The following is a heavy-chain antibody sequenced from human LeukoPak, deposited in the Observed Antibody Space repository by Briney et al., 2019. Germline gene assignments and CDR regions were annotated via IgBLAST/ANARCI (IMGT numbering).Heavy chain of an antibody. CDR2: ISGDGGST. J-gene: IGHJ3*02. V-gene: IGHV3-43*02. D-gene: IGHD3-22*01. CDR1: GFTFDDYA. Sequence: GGSLRLSCAASGFTFDDYAMHWVRQAPGKGLEWVSLISGDGGSTYYADSVKGRFTISRDNSKNSLYLQMNSLRTEDTALYYCAKDMGIVVVQNAFDIWGQGTMVTVSS. CDR3: AKDMGIVVVQNAFDI.